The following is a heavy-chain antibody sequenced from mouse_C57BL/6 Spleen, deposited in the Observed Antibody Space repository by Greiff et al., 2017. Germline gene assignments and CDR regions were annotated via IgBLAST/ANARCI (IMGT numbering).Heavy chain of an antibody. D-gene: IGHD2-4*01. CDR2: IHPNSGRT. CDR3: ARVLRQGSFDY. CDR1: GYTFTSYW. Sequence: QVQLQQPGAELVKPGASVKLSCKASGYTFTSYWMHWVKQRPGQGLEWIGMIHPNSGRTNYNEKFKSKATLTVDKSSSTAYMQLSSLTSEDSAVYYCARVLRQGSFDYWGQGTTLTVSS. J-gene: IGHJ2*01. V-gene: IGHV1-64*01.